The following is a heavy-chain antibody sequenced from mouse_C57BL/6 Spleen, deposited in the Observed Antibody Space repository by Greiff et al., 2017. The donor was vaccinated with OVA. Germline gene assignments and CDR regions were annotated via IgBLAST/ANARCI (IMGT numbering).Heavy chain of an antibody. J-gene: IGHJ4*01. CDR1: GFTFSDYG. CDR3: ARNYNAMDY. V-gene: IGHV5-17*01. Sequence: EVQLVESGGGLVKPGGSLKLSCAASGFTFSDYGMHWVRQAPEQGLEWVAYISSGSSTIYYADTVKGRFTISRDNAKNTLFLQLSSLRSEDTAMYYCARNYNAMDYWGQGTSVTVSS. CDR2: ISSGSSTI. D-gene: IGHD2-12*01.